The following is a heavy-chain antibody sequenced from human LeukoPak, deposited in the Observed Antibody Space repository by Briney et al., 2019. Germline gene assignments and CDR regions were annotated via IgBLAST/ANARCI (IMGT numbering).Heavy chain of an antibody. CDR3: AKVDCSSTSCYRGHGY. V-gene: IGHV3-23*01. D-gene: IGHD2-2*01. Sequence: PGGSLRLSCAASGFTFSSYAMSWVRQAPGKGLEWVSAISGSGGSTYYADSVKGRFTISRDDSKNTLYLQMNGLRAKDTAVYYCAKVDCSSTSCYRGHGYWGQGTLVTVSS. J-gene: IGHJ4*02. CDR1: GFTFSSYA. CDR2: ISGSGGST.